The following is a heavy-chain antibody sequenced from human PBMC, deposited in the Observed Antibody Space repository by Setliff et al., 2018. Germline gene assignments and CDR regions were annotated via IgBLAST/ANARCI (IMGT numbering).Heavy chain of an antibody. J-gene: IGHJ6*02. CDR1: GASITSGHY. D-gene: IGHD5-18*01. Sequence: SETLSLTCGVSGASITSGHYWGWIRQPPGKGLEWIGTIYHRGRTYYNPSLRSRVTMSLDTSKNQFSLRLSSVTAADTAVYYCARDRTAYNYGMDVWGQGTTVTVSS. CDR2: IYHRGRT. V-gene: IGHV4-38-2*02. CDR3: ARDRTAYNYGMDV.